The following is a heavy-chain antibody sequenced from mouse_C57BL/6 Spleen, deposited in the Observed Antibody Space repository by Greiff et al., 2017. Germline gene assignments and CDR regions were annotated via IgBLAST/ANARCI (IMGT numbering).Heavy chain of an antibody. J-gene: IGHJ4*01. V-gene: IGHV5-17*01. D-gene: IGHD3-2*02. Sequence: EVKLMESGGGLVKPGGSLKLSCAASGFTFSDYGMHWVRQAPEKGLEWVAYLSSGSSTIYYADKVKGRFTISRDNAKNTLFLQMTSLRSEVTAMDYCARKSSGYRYDYAMDYWGQGTSVTVSS. CDR2: LSSGSSTI. CDR3: ARKSSGYRYDYAMDY. CDR1: GFTFSDYG.